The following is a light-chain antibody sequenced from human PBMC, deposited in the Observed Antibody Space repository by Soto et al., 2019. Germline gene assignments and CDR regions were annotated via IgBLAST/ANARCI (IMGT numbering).Light chain of an antibody. Sequence: EIVLTQSPGTLSLSPGERATLSCRASQSVTSNFLAWYQQKPGQAPRRLIYGASTRAAGVPDRFSGSGSGTDFTLTITRLEPEDFAVYYCQQYGRSPLMYTFGQGTKLGVK. CDR2: GAS. V-gene: IGKV3-20*01. J-gene: IGKJ2*01. CDR1: QSVTSNF. CDR3: QQYGRSPLMYT.